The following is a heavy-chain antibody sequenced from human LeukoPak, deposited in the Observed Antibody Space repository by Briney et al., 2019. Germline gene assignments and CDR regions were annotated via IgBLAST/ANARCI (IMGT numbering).Heavy chain of an antibody. J-gene: IGHJ5*02. D-gene: IGHD3-10*01. CDR3: AGQGQGSGKFA. Sequence: SETLSLTCAVSGGSISTSTWWHWVRQPPGMGLEWIGEIYHSGSTNYNPSLKSRVTISVDKSKNQFSLKLTSVTAADTAVYYCAGQGQGSGKFAWGQGTLVTVSS. V-gene: IGHV4-4*02. CDR1: GGSISTSTW. CDR2: IYHSGST.